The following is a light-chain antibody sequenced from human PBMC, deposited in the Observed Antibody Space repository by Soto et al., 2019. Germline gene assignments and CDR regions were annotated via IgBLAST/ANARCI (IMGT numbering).Light chain of an antibody. Sequence: EIVLTQSPGTLSLSPGESATLSCRASQPVSSTYLAWYQQQPRQPPRLLISGASNRATGIPDRFSGGGSGTDFTLTISRLEPEDFAVYYCQQYGSSVTFGQGTRLEIK. CDR3: QQYGSSVT. J-gene: IGKJ5*01. V-gene: IGKV3-20*01. CDR1: QPVSSTY. CDR2: GAS.